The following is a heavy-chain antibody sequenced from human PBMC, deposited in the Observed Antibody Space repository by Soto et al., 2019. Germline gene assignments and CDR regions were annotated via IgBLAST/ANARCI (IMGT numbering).Heavy chain of an antibody. CDR3: ARDPGNDFWSGYSPYYYYYGMDV. CDR1: GGTCSSYA. V-gene: IGHV1-69*13. D-gene: IGHD3-3*01. J-gene: IGHJ6*02. CDR2: IIPIFGTA. Sequence: AASVKVSCKASGGTCSSYAISWVRQAPGQGLEWMGRIIPIFGTANYAQKFQGRVTITADESTSTAYMELSSLRSEDTAVYYCARDPGNDFWSGYSPYYYYYGMDVWGQGTTVTVSS.